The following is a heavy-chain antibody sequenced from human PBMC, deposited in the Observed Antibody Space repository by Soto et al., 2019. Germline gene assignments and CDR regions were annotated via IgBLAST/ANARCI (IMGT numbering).Heavy chain of an antibody. CDR2: ITSSSTYI. D-gene: IGHD3-10*01. CDR1: GFSFSSDS. CDR3: ARDNNFYDSGSGVDY. J-gene: IGHJ4*02. V-gene: IGHV3-21*01. Sequence: EGQLVESGGGLVKPGGSLRLSCAASGFSFSSDSLNWVRQAPGKGLEWVSSITSSSTYIHYADSVQGRFTISRDNAKNSLYLQMNSLRAEDTAVYYCARDNNFYDSGSGVDYWGQGTLVTVSS.